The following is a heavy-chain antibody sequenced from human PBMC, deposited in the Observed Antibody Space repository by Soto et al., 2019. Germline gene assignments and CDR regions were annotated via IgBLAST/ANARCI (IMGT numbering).Heavy chain of an antibody. Sequence: QVHLVQSGAEVKKPGASVKVSCQGSGYAFTTYGITWVRQAPGQGLEWMGWISAHNGNTNYAQKLQGRVSVTRVTSTSTAYMELRRLRYADTAVYYGARGRYGDYWGQGALVTVSS. D-gene: IGHD1-1*01. J-gene: IGHJ4*02. CDR2: ISAHNGNT. CDR1: GYAFTTYG. V-gene: IGHV1-18*01. CDR3: ARGRYGDY.